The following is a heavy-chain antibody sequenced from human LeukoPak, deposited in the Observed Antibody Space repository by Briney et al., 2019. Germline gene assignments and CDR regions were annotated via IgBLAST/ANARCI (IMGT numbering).Heavy chain of an antibody. CDR1: GFTFDDYA. CDR3: ARGDY. CDR2: ISWNSGSI. V-gene: IGHV3-9*01. J-gene: IGHJ4*02. Sequence: GRSLRLSCAASGFTFDDYAMHWVRQAPGKGPEWVSGISWNSGSIGYADSVKGRFTISRDNAKNSLYLQMNSLRAEDTALYYCARGDYWGQGTLVTVSS.